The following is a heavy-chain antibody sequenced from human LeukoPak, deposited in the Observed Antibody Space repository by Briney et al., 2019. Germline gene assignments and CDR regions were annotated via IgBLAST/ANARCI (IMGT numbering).Heavy chain of an antibody. J-gene: IGHJ4*02. V-gene: IGHV3-7*01. CDR2: INQDGSEE. CDR1: GFTFSNYW. CDR3: VRDGGVSGYDLLDY. D-gene: IGHD5-12*01. Sequence: GGSLRLSCAASGFTFSNYWMSWVRQAPGKGLEWVAHINQDGSEEHYMDSVKARFIISRDNAKNSRSLQMDSLRGEDTAVYYCVRDGGVSGYDLLDYWGQGTLVTVSS.